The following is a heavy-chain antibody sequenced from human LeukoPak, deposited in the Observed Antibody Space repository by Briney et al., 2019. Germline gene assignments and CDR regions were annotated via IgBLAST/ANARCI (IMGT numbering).Heavy chain of an antibody. CDR2: ISAYNGNT. D-gene: IGHD1-26*01. J-gene: IGHJ4*02. CDR3: ARSSIVGVKPVDY. Sequence: ASVTVSCTASGYTYTSYGISWVRQAPGQGLEWMGWISAYNGNTNYAQKLQGRVTMTTDTSTSTAYMELRSLRSDDTAVYYCARSSIVGVKPVDYWGQGTLVTVSS. CDR1: GYTYTSYG. V-gene: IGHV1-18*01.